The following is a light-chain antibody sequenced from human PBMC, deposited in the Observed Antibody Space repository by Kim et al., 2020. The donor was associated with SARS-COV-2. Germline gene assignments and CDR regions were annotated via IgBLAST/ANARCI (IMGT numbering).Light chain of an antibody. CDR1: SSDVGGYNY. J-gene: IGLJ2*01. CDR2: DVS. CDR3: SSYTSSSTVV. Sequence: GQSFTSSCTGTSSDVGGYNYVSWYQQHPGKAPKLMIYDVSTRPSGVSNRFSGSKSGNTASLTISGLQAEDEADYYCSSYTSSSTVVFGGGTQLTVL. V-gene: IGLV2-14*03.